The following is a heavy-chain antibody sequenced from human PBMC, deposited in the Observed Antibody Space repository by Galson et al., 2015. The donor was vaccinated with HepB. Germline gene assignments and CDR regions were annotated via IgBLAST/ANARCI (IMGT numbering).Heavy chain of an antibody. D-gene: IGHD3-10*01. CDR2: AYHSGGT. J-gene: IGHJ4*02. CDR1: GDSISNDRW. Sequence: SETLSPTCAVSGDSISNDRWWSWVRQPPGEGREWIGEAYHSGGTNYRPSLKSRVTISVDKSKNQFSLKLTSVTAADTAVYYCARAKEGRGYFDYWGQGALVTVSS. CDR3: ARAKEGRGYFDY. V-gene: IGHV4-4*02.